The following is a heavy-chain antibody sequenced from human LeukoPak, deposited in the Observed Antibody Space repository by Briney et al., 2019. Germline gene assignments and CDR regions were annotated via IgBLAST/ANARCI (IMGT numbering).Heavy chain of an antibody. V-gene: IGHV1-69*01. CDR3: ARDPSRGYSYGYDIWFDP. D-gene: IGHD5-18*01. Sequence: GASVKVSCKASGGTLSSYAISWVRQAPGQGLEWMGGIIPIFGTANYAQKFQGRVTITADESTSTAYMELSSLRSEDTAVYYCARDPSRGYSYGYDIWFDPWGQGTLVTVSS. CDR2: IIPIFGTA. CDR1: GGTLSSYA. J-gene: IGHJ5*02.